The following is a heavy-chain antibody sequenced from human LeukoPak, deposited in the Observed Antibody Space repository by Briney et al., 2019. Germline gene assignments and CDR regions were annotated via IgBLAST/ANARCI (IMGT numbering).Heavy chain of an antibody. V-gene: IGHV3-21*01. J-gene: IGHJ4*02. D-gene: IGHD5-18*01. CDR1: GFTFSSYN. CDR3: ARERGYTYNFDY. CDR2: ISSSSSYI. Sequence: PGGSLRLSCAASGFTFSSYNINWVRQAPGKGLEWVSSISSSSSYIYYADSVKGRFTIPTDNAKNSLYLQMNSLRDEDTAVYYCARERGYTYNFDYWGQGTLVTVSS.